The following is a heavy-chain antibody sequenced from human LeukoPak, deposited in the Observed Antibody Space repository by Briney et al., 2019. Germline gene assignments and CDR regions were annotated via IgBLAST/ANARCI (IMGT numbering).Heavy chain of an antibody. Sequence: GGSLRLSCAASGFTFSSYSMNWVRQAPGKGLEWVSYISSSSSTIYYADSVKGRFTVSRDNAKNSLYLQMNSLRAEDTAVYYCARSLRWVVGATTFDYWGQGTLVTVSS. CDR3: ARSLRWVVGATTFDY. D-gene: IGHD1-26*01. CDR1: GFTFSSYS. CDR2: ISSSSSTI. J-gene: IGHJ4*02. V-gene: IGHV3-48*01.